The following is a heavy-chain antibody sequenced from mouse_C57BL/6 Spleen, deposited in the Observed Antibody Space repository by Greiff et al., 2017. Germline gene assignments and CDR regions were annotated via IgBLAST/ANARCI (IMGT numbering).Heavy chain of an antibody. J-gene: IGHJ4*01. Sequence: QVHVKQPGAELVKPGASVKLSCKASGYTFTSYWMHWVKQRPGRGLEWIGRIDPNSGGTKYNEKFKSKATLTVDKPSSTAYMQLSSLTSEDSAVYYCARSAYYSNYRAMDYWGQGTSVTVSS. CDR2: IDPNSGGT. V-gene: IGHV1-72*01. D-gene: IGHD2-5*01. CDR1: GYTFTSYW. CDR3: ARSAYYSNYRAMDY.